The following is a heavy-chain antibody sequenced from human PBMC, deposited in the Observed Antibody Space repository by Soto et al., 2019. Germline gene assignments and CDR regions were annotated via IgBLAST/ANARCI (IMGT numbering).Heavy chain of an antibody. CDR2: TWFDGSKK. CDR1: GFIFTSYG. CDR3: ARIYGGDAANDYFSIDV. V-gene: IGHV3-33*01. Sequence: PGGTLRLSCAAPGFIFTSYGMHCVRQAPGKGLEWLAVTWFDGSKKYYADSVKGRFTISRDNFKETLYLEMNSLRAEDTGVYYCARIYGGDAANDYFSIDVWGQGTTVTGYS. D-gene: IGHD2-21*02. J-gene: IGHJ6*02.